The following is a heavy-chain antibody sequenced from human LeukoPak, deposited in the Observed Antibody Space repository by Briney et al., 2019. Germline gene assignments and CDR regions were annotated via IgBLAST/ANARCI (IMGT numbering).Heavy chain of an antibody. Sequence: SGGTLRLSCAASRFTFSSYAMSWVPQAPGKGLEWVTDLSGSGAGTYYADSVKGRFTISRDNSKNTVYLQMNSLRAEDTAIYYCARDSPSITPDYWGQGTLVTVSS. J-gene: IGHJ4*02. CDR3: ARDSPSITPDY. CDR2: LSGSGAGT. D-gene: IGHD1-20*01. CDR1: RFTFSSYA. V-gene: IGHV3-23*01.